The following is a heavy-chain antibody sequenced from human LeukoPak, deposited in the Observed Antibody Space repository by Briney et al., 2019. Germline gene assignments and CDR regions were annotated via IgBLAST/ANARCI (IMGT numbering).Heavy chain of an antibody. J-gene: IGHJ4*02. CDR1: GFTFSSYA. CDR2: ISATGGST. D-gene: IGHD6-13*01. V-gene: IGHV3-23*01. CDR3: AKGQSNAAAGNPFDY. Sequence: PGGSLRLSCSVSGFTFSSYAMSWVRQAPGKGLEWVSVISATGGSTYYADSVKGRFTISRDNSKNTLFLQMNSLRAEDTAVYYCAKGQSNAAAGNPFDYWGQGTPVTVSS.